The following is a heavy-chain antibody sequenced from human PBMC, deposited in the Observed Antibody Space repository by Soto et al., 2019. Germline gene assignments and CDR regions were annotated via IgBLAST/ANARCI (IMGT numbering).Heavy chain of an antibody. D-gene: IGHD3-22*01. CDR1: GFTFSSYG. CDR3: AKGEVGYYDSSGYFATAMYYFDY. V-gene: IGHV3-30*18. J-gene: IGHJ4*02. CDR2: ISYDGSNK. Sequence: PVGSLRLSCAASGFTFSSYGMHWVRQAPGKGLEWVAVISYDGSNKYYADSVKGRFTISRDNSKNTLYLQMNSLRAEDTAVYYCAKGEVGYYDSSGYFATAMYYFDYWGQGTLVTVSS.